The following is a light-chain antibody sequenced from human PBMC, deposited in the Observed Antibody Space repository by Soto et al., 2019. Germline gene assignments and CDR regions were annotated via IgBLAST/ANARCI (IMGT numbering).Light chain of an antibody. J-gene: IGLJ2*01. CDR1: SSDVGGYNY. Sequence: QSALTQPASVSGSPGQSITISCTGTSSDVGGYNYVSWYQQHPGKAPKLMIYDVSNRPSGVSNRFSGSNSGNTASLTISGLQADDEADYYCSSYTSSSTVVFGGGTKVTVL. CDR3: SSYTSSSTVV. CDR2: DVS. V-gene: IGLV2-14*01.